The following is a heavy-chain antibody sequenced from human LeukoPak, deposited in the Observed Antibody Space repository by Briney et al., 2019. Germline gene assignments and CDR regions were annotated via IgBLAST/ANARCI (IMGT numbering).Heavy chain of an antibody. D-gene: IGHD6-6*01. CDR2: INSDGSST. CDR1: GFTVSSNY. J-gene: IGHJ6*02. V-gene: IGHV3-74*01. CDR3: ARARSPYGMDV. Sequence: GGSLRLSCAASGFTVSSNYMSWVRQAPGKGLVWVSRINSDGSSTSYADSVKGRFTISRDNAKNTLYLQMNSLRAEDTAVYYCARARSPYGMDVWGQGTTVTVSS.